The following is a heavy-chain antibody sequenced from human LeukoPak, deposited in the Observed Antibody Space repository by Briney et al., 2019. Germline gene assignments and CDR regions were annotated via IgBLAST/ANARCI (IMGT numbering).Heavy chain of an antibody. CDR3: ARRVDATRWFEP. CDR2: INSDGRST. J-gene: IGHJ5*02. D-gene: IGHD2-15*01. Sequence: GGSLRLSCAASGFTFSNYFMHWVRQAPGKGLVWVSRINSDGRSTIYADSVKGRFTISRDNAKNTRYLQMNSLRAEDTAVYYCARRVDATRWFEPWGQGTLVTVSS. CDR1: GFTFSNYF. V-gene: IGHV3-74*01.